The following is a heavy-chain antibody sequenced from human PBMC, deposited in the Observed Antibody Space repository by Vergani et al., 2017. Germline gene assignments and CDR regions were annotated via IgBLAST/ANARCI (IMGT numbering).Heavy chain of an antibody. J-gene: IGHJ4*02. CDR1: GFTFSACP. V-gene: IGHV3-23*01. CDR2: ISARYPST. CDR3: ARLSYDTTPYLQGGYDC. D-gene: IGHD3-22*01. Sequence: EVQLLQSGGGVIQPGGSVRLSCAASGFTFSACPMTWVRQAPGKGLGWVSAISARYPSTYYADSVKGRFTISRDNSKNMLYLQMNSLRAEDTSVYYCARLSYDTTPYLQGGYDCWVQGTLVSVSS.